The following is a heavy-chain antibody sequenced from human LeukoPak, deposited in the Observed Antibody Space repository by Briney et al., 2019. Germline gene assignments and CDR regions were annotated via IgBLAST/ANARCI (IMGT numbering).Heavy chain of an antibody. V-gene: IGHV3-7*01. Sequence: DPGGSLRLSCAASGFTFSTYTMNWVRQAPGRGLEWVANMNQDGNERNYMDSVKGRFTISRDNAENSLFLQMNSLRVQDTAVYYCARYRIDLNGPNGYYIYLDLWGQGTLVTVSS. CDR2: MNQDGNER. J-gene: IGHJ5*02. CDR1: GFTFSTYT. CDR3: ARYRIDLNGPNGYYIYLDL. D-gene: IGHD3-3*01.